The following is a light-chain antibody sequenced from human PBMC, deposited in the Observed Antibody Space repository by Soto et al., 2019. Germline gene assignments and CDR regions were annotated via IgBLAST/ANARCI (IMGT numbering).Light chain of an antibody. CDR3: QQFYEYPLT. Sequence: AIQLTQSPSSLSASVGDRVTITCRASQVIKTLFAWYQQRPGKAPKLLIYDASTLESGVPSRFSGSGSGTDFTLTISSLQPEDFATYYCQQFYEYPLTFGGGTKVEVK. J-gene: IGKJ4*01. V-gene: IGKV1D-13*01. CDR2: DAS. CDR1: QVIKTL.